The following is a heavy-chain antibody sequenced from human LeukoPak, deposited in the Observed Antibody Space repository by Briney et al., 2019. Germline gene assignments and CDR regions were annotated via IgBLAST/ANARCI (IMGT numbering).Heavy chain of an antibody. CDR1: GYTFTGYY. J-gene: IGHJ4*02. CDR3: ARKRRDGWTFDY. V-gene: IGHV1-2*02. Sequence: ASVKVSCKASGYTFTGYYMHWVRQAPGQGLEWMGWINPNSGGTNYAQKFQGRVTMTRDTSISTAYMELSRLRSDDTAAYYCARKRRDGWTFDYWGQGTLVTVSS. CDR2: INPNSGGT. D-gene: IGHD5-24*01.